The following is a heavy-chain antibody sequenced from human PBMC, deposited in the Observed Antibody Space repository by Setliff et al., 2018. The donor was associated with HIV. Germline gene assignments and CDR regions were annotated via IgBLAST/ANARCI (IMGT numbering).Heavy chain of an antibody. Sequence: PSETLSLTCAVSGLSISSGFFWGWVRRPPGKGLEWIGSIYQRGTTYYNPALKSRVTIAVYTYKHQFSPRLTSVTAADTAVYFCARVETTVTSRLDYWGQGTLVTVSS. V-gene: IGHV4-38-2*01. CDR1: GLSISSGFF. CDR2: IYQRGTT. D-gene: IGHD4-17*01. J-gene: IGHJ4*02. CDR3: ARVETTVTSRLDY.